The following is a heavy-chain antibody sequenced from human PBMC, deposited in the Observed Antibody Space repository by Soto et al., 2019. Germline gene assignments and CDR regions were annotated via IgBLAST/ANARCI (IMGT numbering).Heavy chain of an antibody. V-gene: IGHV3-73*01. CDR2: VRTKVNNYAT. D-gene: IGHD4-17*01. J-gene: IGHJ2*01. CDR1: GFTFSDSA. Sequence: PGGSLRLSCAASGFTFSDSALHWVRQAPGKGLEWVGRVRTKVNNYATLYSASVRGRFTISRDDSRNTAYLQMDSLKTEDTAIYYGTRPNDPGDYNWFFDLWCRGTLVTVSS. CDR3: TRPNDPGDYNWFFDL.